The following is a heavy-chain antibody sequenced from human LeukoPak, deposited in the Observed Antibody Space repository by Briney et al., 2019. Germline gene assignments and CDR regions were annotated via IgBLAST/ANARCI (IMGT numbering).Heavy chain of an antibody. D-gene: IGHD3-10*02. J-gene: IGHJ3*02. V-gene: IGHV4-4*07. Sequence: SETLSLTCTVSGGSISSYYWSWIRQPAGKGLEWIGRIYTSGSTNYYPSFMSRVTVSVDTSKNQFSLKLSSVTAAETAVYYCAVCSVTGRAFDIWGQGTMVTVSS. CDR1: GGSISSYY. CDR2: IYTSGST. CDR3: AVCSVTGRAFDI.